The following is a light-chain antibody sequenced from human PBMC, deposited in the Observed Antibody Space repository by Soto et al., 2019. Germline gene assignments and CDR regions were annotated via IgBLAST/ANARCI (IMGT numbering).Light chain of an antibody. CDR2: GAS. CDR1: ESVSDN. Sequence: EVVMTQSPATLSVSPGERATLSCRASESVSDNLAWYQQKPGQAPRLLIYGASNRATGIPATFSGSGSGTEFTPTISSLQSEDFAIYYCQQYNNWPRTFGQGTKVDIK. CDR3: QQYNNWPRT. J-gene: IGKJ1*01. V-gene: IGKV3D-15*01.